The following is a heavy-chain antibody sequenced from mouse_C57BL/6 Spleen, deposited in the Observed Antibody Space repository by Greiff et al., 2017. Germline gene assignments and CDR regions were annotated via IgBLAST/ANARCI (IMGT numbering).Heavy chain of an antibody. CDR1: GFTFSDYG. CDR3: ARLGEETWFAY. Sequence: EVKLVESGGGLVKPGGSLKLSCAVSGFTFSDYGMHWVRQAPEKGLEWVAYISSGSSTIYYADTVKGRFTISRDNAKNTLFLQMTSLRSEDTAMYYCARLGEETWFAYWGQGTLVTVSA. CDR2: ISSGSSTI. J-gene: IGHJ3*01. D-gene: IGHD4-1*01. V-gene: IGHV5-17*01.